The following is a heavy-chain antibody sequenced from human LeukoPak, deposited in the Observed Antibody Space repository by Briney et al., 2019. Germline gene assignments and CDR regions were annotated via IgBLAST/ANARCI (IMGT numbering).Heavy chain of an antibody. V-gene: IGHV3-74*01. Sequence: PGGSLRLSCAASGYTFTTYWIHWVRQASGKGLVWVSLINSDGSNTGYADSVKGRFTISRDSAKNMVYLQMNSLRAEDTAVYYCIRDSSSSFDYWGQGTLVTVSS. D-gene: IGHD6-13*01. CDR1: GYTFTTYW. CDR3: IRDSSSSFDY. CDR2: INSDGSNT. J-gene: IGHJ4*02.